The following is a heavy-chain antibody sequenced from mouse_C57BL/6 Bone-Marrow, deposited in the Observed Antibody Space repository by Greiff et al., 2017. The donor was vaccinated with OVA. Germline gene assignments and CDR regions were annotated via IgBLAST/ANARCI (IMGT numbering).Heavy chain of an antibody. V-gene: IGHV1-15*01. D-gene: IGHD1-1*01. CDR1: GYTFTDYE. CDR2: LDPETGGT. Sequence: VQLQQSGAELVRPGASVTLSCKASGYTFTDYEMHWVKQTPVHGLEWIGALDPETGGTASNQKFKGKAILTADKSSSTAYMELRSLTSEDSAVYYCTRETTVGATGAMDYWGQGTSVTVSS. CDR3: TRETTVGATGAMDY. J-gene: IGHJ4*01.